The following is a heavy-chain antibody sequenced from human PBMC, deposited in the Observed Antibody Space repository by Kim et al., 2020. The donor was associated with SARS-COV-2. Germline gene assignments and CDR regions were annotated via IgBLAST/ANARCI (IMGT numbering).Heavy chain of an antibody. D-gene: IGHD1-26*01. V-gene: IGHV3-33*06. CDR3: AKEASGSYIDY. Sequence: GGSLRLSCAGSGFTFSSYGMRWVRQAPGKGLEWVAVIWYDGSNKYYADSVKGRFTISIDNSKNTLYLQMNSLRAEDTAVYYCAKEASGSYIDYWCQWTLV. CDR2: IWYDGSNK. J-gene: IGHJ4*03. CDR1: GFTFSSYG.